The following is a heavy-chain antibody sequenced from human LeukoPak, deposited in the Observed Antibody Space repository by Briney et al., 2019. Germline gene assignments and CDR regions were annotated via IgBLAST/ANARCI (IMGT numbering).Heavy chain of an antibody. V-gene: IGHV4-4*02. J-gene: IGHJ5*02. Sequence: PSETLSLTCAVSGVSISSSNWWSWVRQPPGKGLEWIGEIYHSGTTNYIPSLKSRVTISVDKSKNQFSQKLTSVTAADTAVYYCACLPGEQQLAWGQGTLVTVSS. D-gene: IGHD6-13*01. CDR2: IYHSGTT. CDR1: GVSISSSNW. CDR3: ACLPGEQQLA.